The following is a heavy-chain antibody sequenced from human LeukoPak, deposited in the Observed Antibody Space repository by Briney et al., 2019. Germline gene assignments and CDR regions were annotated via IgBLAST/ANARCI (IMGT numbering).Heavy chain of an antibody. Sequence: GASVKVSCKASGGTFSSYAISWVRQAPGQGLEWMGGIIPIFGTANYAQKFQGRVTITADESTSTAYMELSSLRSEDTAVYFCARVLPSGRPDYWGQGTLVTVSS. D-gene: IGHD6-6*01. CDR2: IIPIFGTA. CDR3: ARVLPSGRPDY. V-gene: IGHV1-69*13. CDR1: GGTFSSYA. J-gene: IGHJ4*02.